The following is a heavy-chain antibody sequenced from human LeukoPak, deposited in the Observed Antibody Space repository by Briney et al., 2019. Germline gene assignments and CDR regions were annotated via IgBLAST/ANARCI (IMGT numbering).Heavy chain of an antibody. CDR1: GFTFSDYY. J-gene: IGHJ3*02. Sequence: PGGSLRLSCAASGFTFSDYYMSWVRQAPGKGLEWVSAISGSGGSTYYADSVKGRFTISRDNSKNTLYLQMNSLRAEDTAVYYCAKSPLVRGVISYRAFDIWGQGTMVTVSS. V-gene: IGHV3-23*01. CDR3: AKSPLVRGVISYRAFDI. CDR2: ISGSGGST. D-gene: IGHD3-10*01.